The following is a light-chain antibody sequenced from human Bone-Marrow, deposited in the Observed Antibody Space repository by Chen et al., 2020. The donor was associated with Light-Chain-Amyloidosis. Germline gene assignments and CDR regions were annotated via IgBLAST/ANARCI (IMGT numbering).Light chain of an antibody. J-gene: IGLJ2*01. CDR3: QSADSSGTYEVI. CDR2: RDT. Sequence: SYELTQPPSVSVSPGQTARITCSGDDLPTKYAYWYQQKPGQAPVLVIHRDTERPSGISERFSGSRSGTTATVTSSGVQAEDEADYHSQSADSSGTYEVIFGGGTKLTVL. CDR1: DLPTKY. V-gene: IGLV3-25*03.